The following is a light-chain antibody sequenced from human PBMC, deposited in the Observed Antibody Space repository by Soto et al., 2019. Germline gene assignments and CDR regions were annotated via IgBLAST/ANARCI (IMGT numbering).Light chain of an antibody. V-gene: IGLV4-69*01. J-gene: IGLJ7*01. Sequence: QSVLTQSPSASASLGASVKLTCTLSSGHSNYAIAWHQQQPEKGPRYLMKVNSGGSHIKGDGIPDRFSGSSSGAERYLFISSHQSEDEADYYCQTWGTGSAFVVFGGGTQLTVL. CDR3: QTWGTGSAFVV. CDR2: VNSGGSH. CDR1: SGHSNYA.